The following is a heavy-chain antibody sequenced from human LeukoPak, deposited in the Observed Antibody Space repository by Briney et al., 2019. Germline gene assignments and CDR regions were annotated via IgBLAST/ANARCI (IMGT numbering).Heavy chain of an antibody. CDR3: ASDGIAVDRGIGYFDY. V-gene: IGHV3-33*01. CDR1: GFTFRSYG. D-gene: IGHD6-13*01. J-gene: IGHJ4*02. Sequence: PGKSLRLSCAASGFTFRSYGMHWVRHAPGKGLERVAVIWYDGSNKYYADSVKGRFTISRDNSENTLYLQMNSLRAEDTALYYCASDGIAVDRGIGYFDYWGQGTLVTVSS. CDR2: IWYDGSNK.